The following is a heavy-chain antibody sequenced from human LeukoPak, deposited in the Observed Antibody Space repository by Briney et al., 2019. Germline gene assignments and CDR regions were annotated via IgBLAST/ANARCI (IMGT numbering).Heavy chain of an antibody. Sequence: GASVKVSCTASGYTFTSYGISWVRQAPGQGLEWMGWISAYNGNTNYAQKLQGRVTMTTDTSTSTAYMELRSLRSDDTAVYYCARDEPPEGYCTNGVCYLSWFDPWGQGTLVTVSS. CDR1: GYTFTSYG. D-gene: IGHD2-8*01. CDR2: ISAYNGNT. CDR3: ARDEPPEGYCTNGVCYLSWFDP. J-gene: IGHJ5*02. V-gene: IGHV1-18*01.